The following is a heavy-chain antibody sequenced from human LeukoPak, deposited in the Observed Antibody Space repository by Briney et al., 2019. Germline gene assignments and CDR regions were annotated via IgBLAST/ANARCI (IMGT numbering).Heavy chain of an antibody. Sequence: PGGSLRLSCAASGFTFSSYEMNWVRQAPGKGLEWVSYISSSGSTIYYADSVKGRFTISRDNAKNSLYLQMNSLRAEDTAVYYCARVIWGLYYFDYWGQGTLVTVSS. CDR2: ISSSGSTI. D-gene: IGHD7-27*01. CDR1: GFTFSSYE. J-gene: IGHJ4*02. V-gene: IGHV3-48*03. CDR3: ARVIWGLYYFDY.